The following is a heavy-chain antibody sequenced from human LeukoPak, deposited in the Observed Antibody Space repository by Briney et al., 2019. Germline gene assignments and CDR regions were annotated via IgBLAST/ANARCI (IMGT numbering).Heavy chain of an antibody. CDR2: ITSGGDYI. Sequence: PGGSLRLSCAASGFTFNTFNMNWVRQAPGKGLEWVSSITSGGDYIYYADSVKGRFTTSRDNAKNSLSLQLNSLRVEDTAVYYCARGHYDVLAASYKWTPDYWGQGTLVTVSS. J-gene: IGHJ4*02. CDR1: GFTFNTFN. V-gene: IGHV3-21*01. D-gene: IGHD3-9*01. CDR3: ARGHYDVLAASYKWTPDY.